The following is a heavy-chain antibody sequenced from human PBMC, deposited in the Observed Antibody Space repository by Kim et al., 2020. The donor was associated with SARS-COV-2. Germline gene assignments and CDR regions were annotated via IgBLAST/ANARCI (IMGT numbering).Heavy chain of an antibody. CDR2: IYSGGST. CDR3: ARDHGDLPFDY. V-gene: IGHV3-53*01. Sequence: GGSLRLSCAASGFTVSSNYMSWVRQAPGKGLEWVSVIYSGGSTYYADSVKGRFTISRDNSKNTLYLQMNSLRAEDTAVYYCARDHGDLPFDYWGQGTLVTVSS. D-gene: IGHD4-17*01. J-gene: IGHJ4*02. CDR1: GFTVSSNY.